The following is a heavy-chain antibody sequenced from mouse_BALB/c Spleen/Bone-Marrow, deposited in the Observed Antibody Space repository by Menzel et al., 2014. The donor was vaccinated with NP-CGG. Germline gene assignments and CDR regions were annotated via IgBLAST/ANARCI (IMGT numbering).Heavy chain of an antibody. CDR1: GYTFTDYA. V-gene: IGHV1S137*01. CDR2: ISTYYGDA. CDR3: ARDAMDY. J-gene: IGHJ4*01. Sequence: QLQQSGAELVRPGVSVKISCKGSGYTFTDYAMHWVRQSHAKSLEWIGVISTYYGDASYNQKFKGKATMTVDKSSSTAYMELARLTSEDSAIYYCARDAMDYWGQGTSVTVSS.